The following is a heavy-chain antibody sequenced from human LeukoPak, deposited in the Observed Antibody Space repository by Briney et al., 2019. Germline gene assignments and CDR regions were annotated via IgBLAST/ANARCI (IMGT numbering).Heavy chain of an antibody. CDR3: ATYWRYFDWLLLDN. CDR1: GLTFGDYW. D-gene: IGHD3-9*01. J-gene: IGHJ3*02. Sequence: GGSLRLSCEASGLTFGDYWMTWVRQAPGKGPECVANIKQDGSETHYVDSVKGRFTIFRDNAKNSLSLQMNSLRVEDTAMYYCATYWRYFDWLLLDNWGLGTKVTVSS. CDR2: IKQDGSET. V-gene: IGHV3-7*05.